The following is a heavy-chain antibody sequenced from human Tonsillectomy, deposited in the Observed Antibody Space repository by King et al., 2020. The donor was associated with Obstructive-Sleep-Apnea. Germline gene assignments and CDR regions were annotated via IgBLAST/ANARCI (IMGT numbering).Heavy chain of an antibody. Sequence: VQLVESGGGVVQPGRSLRLSCAASGFTFSSYGMHWVRQAPGKGLEWVAVISYDGSNKYYADSVKGRFTISRDKSKNTLYLQMNSLRAEDTAVYYCAKDPDTAMVLDYFDYWGQGTLVTVSS. J-gene: IGHJ4*02. V-gene: IGHV3-30*18. CDR1: GFTFSSYG. CDR2: ISYDGSNK. D-gene: IGHD5-18*01. CDR3: AKDPDTAMVLDYFDY.